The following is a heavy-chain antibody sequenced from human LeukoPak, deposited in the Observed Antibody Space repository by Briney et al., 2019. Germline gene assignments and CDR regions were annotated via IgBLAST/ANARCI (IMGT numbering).Heavy chain of an antibody. Sequence: ASVKVSCKASGYTFTGYYMHWVRQAPGQGLEWMGWIEPNSGDTNYPEKFQGRITMTRDTSISTAYMELSRLTSDDAAVYFCARDYFTFTSRSYNFFDPWGQGTLVTVSS. CDR3: ARDYFTFTSRSYNFFDP. D-gene: IGHD1-20*01. CDR2: IEPNSGDT. V-gene: IGHV1-2*02. CDR1: GYTFTGYY. J-gene: IGHJ5*02.